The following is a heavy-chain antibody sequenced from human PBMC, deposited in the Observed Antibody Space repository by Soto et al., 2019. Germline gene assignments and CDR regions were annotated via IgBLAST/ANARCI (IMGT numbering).Heavy chain of an antibody. Sequence: QVQLVQSGAEMREPGSSVKVSCKASGGTFSSSAINWLRQAPGQGPEGMGGIIPTLGTANYIEKFRGRFTLTADTSTSTAYMEVSSLTSEDTAMYFCARSETAGHRGFDIWGQGKMVTVSS. D-gene: IGHD6-19*01. CDR3: ARSETAGHRGFDI. CDR1: GGTFSSSA. CDR2: IIPTLGTA. J-gene: IGHJ3*02. V-gene: IGHV1-69*06.